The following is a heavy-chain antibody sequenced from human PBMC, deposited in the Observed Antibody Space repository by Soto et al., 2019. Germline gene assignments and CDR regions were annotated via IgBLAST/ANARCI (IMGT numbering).Heavy chain of an antibody. Sequence: SEPLSLTCAVPGYSISTGNYWAWIRQPPGRGLGWIGSLYHIGSTHYNTSLKSRVTTSVDTSKKHFSLELSALTAADTAIYYCRSSTRRYEDSCVDVWGQGTMVTVSS. CDR1: GYSISTGNY. CDR3: RSSTRRYEDSCVDV. D-gene: IGHD2-2*01. V-gene: IGHV4-38-2*01. J-gene: IGHJ6*02. CDR2: LYHIGST.